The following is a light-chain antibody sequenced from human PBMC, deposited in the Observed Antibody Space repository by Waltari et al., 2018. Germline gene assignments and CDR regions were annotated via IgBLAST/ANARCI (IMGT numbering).Light chain of an antibody. CDR3: CSYAGNYLRV. V-gene: IGLV2-11*01. CDR2: NVS. J-gene: IGLJ3*02. Sequence: QSALTQPRALSGSPRQSVTISCTGTSSDVGGYNYVPWYQQYPGRATEVVIYNVSKRPSGVPDRFSGSKAGNTASLTISGLQAEDEADYYCCSYAGNYLRVFGGGTRLTVL. CDR1: SSDVGGYNY.